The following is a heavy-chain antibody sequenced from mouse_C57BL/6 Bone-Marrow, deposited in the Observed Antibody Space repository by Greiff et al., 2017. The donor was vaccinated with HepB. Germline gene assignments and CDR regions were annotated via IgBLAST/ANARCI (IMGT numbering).Heavy chain of an antibody. Sequence: QVQLQQPGAELVKPGASVKMSCKASGYTFTSYWITWVKQRPGQGLEWIGDIYPGSGSTNYNEKFKSKATLTVDTSSSTAYMQLSSPTSEDSAVYYCARRALYDGYFDVWGTGTTVTVSS. J-gene: IGHJ1*03. D-gene: IGHD2-3*01. CDR1: GYTFTSYW. CDR2: IYPGSGST. CDR3: ARRALYDGYFDV. V-gene: IGHV1-55*01.